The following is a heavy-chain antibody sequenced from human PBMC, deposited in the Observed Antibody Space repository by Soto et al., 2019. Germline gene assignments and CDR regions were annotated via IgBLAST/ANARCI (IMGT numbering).Heavy chain of an antibody. J-gene: IGHJ4*02. V-gene: IGHV4-30-4*01. CDR1: GGSIRSGDSY. D-gene: IGHD3-22*01. CDR2: IYYSGST. CDR3: ARTHYSDRSGTDY. Sequence: LSLTCTVSGGSIRSGDSYWSWIRQPPGKGLEWIGYIYYSGSTYYNPSLKSRVTISLDTSKNQFSLNLSSVTAADTAVYYCARTHYSDRSGTDYWGQGTMVTVYS.